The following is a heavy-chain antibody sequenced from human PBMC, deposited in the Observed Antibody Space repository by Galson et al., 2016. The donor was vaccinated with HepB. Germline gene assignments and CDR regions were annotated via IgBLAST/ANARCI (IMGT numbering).Heavy chain of an antibody. V-gene: IGHV3-30*03. CDR3: ASGMLYYTDDAFDL. D-gene: IGHD3-10*01. CDR2: ISSDGIDK. Sequence: SLRLSCAASGFTFNNFGLHWVRQAPGKGLEWVSRISSDGIDKYYADSVKGRFTISRDNSKNTVFLQMNSVRLEDTAVYYCASGMLYYTDDAFDLWGQGTMVTVSS. CDR1: GFTFNNFG. J-gene: IGHJ3*01.